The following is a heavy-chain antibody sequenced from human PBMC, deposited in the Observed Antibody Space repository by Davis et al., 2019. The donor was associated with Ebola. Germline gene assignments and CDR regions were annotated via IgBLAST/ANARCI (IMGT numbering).Heavy chain of an antibody. V-gene: IGHV1-8*01. D-gene: IGHD2-15*01. CDR3: ARGYCSGGSCPNDY. Sequence: AALVKVSCKASGYTFTSYDINWVRQATGQGLEWMGWMNPNSGNTGYAQKFQGRVTMTRNTSISTAYMELSSLRSEDTAVYYCARGYCSGGSCPNDYWGQGTLVTVSS. CDR1: GYTFTSYD. CDR2: MNPNSGNT. J-gene: IGHJ4*02.